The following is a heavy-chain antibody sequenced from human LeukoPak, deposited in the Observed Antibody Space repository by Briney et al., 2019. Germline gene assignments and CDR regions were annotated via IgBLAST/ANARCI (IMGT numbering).Heavy chain of an antibody. J-gene: IGHJ6*03. CDR2: ISAYNGNT. V-gene: IGHV1-18*01. CDR3: ASVKRDIVVVPAATIYYYYYYMDV. D-gene: IGHD2-2*01. Sequence: GGSLRLSCAASGFTFTSYGISWVRQAPGQGLEWMGWISAYNGNTNYAQKLQGRVTMTTDTSTSTAYMELRSLRSDDTAVYYCASVKRDIVVVPAATIYYYYYYMDVWGKGTTVTISS. CDR1: GFTFTSYG.